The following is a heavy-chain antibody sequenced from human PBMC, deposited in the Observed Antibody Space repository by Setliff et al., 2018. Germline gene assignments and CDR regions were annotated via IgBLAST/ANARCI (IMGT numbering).Heavy chain of an antibody. CDR1: GYNFITLG. J-gene: IGHJ4*02. CDR2: ISPYSGKT. D-gene: IGHD2-15*01. CDR3: ARGRGPDIVVTIPGDY. V-gene: IGHV1-18*01. Sequence: ASVKVSCKTSGYNFITLGINWVRQAPGQGLEWVGRISPYSGKTDYAQKFQDRVIMTIDSATTTAYMELKTLRSDDTAVYYCARGRGPDIVVTIPGDYWGQGTQVTVSS.